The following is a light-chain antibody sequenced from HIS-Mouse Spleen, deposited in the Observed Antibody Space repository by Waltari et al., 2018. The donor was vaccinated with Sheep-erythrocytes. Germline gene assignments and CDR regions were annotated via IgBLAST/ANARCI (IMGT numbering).Light chain of an antibody. Sequence: QSALTQPRSVSGSPGQSVTISCTGTSSDVGGYNYVCWYQQHPVKAPKLMISDVSKRPSRVPDRFSGSKSGNTASLTSAGLQAEDEADYCCCSFAGSYTWVFGGGTKLTVL. CDR3: CSFAGSYTWV. J-gene: IGLJ3*02. V-gene: IGLV2-11*01. CDR1: SSDVGGYNY. CDR2: DVS.